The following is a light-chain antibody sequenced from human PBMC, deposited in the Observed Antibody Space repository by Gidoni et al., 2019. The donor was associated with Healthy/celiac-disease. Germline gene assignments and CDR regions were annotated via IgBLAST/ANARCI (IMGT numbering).Light chain of an antibody. CDR3: QQLNSYL. CDR2: AAS. Sequence: DIQLTQSPSFLSASVGDRVTITCRASQGISSHLAWYQQKPGKAPKLLIYAASTLQRGVPSRFSGSGSGTEFTLTISSLQPEDFATYYCQQLNSYLFXXXTKLEIK. J-gene: IGKJ2*01. V-gene: IGKV1-9*01. CDR1: QGISSH.